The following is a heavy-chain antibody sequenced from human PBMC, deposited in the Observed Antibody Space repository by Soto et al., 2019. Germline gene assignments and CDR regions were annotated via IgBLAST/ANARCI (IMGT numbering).Heavy chain of an antibody. Sequence: PGWSLRLSCAASGFTFDDYGMHWVRQGPGKGLEWVSGITWNSATIGYAASVKGRFTISRENAENSLYLQMSSLTTEDTAVYYCAKDRWARASIDVWGEGTTVSDAS. CDR1: GFTFDDYG. J-gene: IGHJ6*04. V-gene: IGHV3-9*01. CDR3: AKDRWARASIDV. CDR2: ITWNSATI.